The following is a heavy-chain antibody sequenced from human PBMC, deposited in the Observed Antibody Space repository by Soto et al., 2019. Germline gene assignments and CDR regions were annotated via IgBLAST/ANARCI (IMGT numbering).Heavy chain of an antibody. J-gene: IGHJ4*02. V-gene: IGHV3-23*01. CDR3: AKDVVIRYFDWFDY. Sequence: ESGGGLVQSGGSLRLSCAGSGFTFGRYALSWVRQAPGKGLEWVSTISSSGGSTWYADSVKGRFTISRDNSGSTVYLQMNSLRAEDTAVYYCAKDVVIRYFDWFDYWGQGTLVTVSS. CDR2: ISSSGGST. D-gene: IGHD3-9*01. CDR1: GFTFGRYA.